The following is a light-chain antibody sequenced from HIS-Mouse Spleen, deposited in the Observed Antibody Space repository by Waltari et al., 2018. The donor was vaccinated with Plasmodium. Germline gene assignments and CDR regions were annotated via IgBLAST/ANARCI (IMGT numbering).Light chain of an antibody. CDR1: SSADGGHQY. V-gene: IGLV2-8*01. CDR3: SSYAGSNNLV. J-gene: IGLJ2*01. Sequence: QSALTQPPPASGSPGQSVTIPFPGTSSADGGHQYFSWYQQHPGKAPKLMIYEVSKRPSGVPDRFSGSKSGNTASLTVSGLQAEDEADYYCSSYAGSNNLVFGGGTKLTVL. CDR2: EVS.